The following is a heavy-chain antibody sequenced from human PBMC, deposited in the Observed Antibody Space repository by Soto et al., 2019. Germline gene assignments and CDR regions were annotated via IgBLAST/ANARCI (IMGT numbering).Heavy chain of an antibody. CDR2: ITDSGGST. D-gene: IGHD4-17*01. CDR3: AKATVTTIADIDF. V-gene: IGHV3-23*01. J-gene: IGHJ4*02. CDR1: GFTFSSYA. Sequence: EVQLLESGKNLVQPGGSLRLSCAASGFTFSSYAMSWVRQAPGKGLEWVSSITDSGGSTYYADSVKGRFTISRDYSKNTLYLQMNNLRADDTAVYDCAKATVTTIADIDFWGQGTLVTVSS.